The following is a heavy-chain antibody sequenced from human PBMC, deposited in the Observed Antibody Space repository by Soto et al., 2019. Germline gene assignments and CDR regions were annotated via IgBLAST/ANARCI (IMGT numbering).Heavy chain of an antibody. D-gene: IGHD3-16*01. CDR1: GFTFSSYW. J-gene: IGHJ3*02. CDR3: ARDDGHRREMGVGLDAFDI. CDR2: IKQDGSEK. V-gene: IGHV3-7*01. Sequence: GGSLRLSCAASGFTFSSYWMSWVRQAPGKGLEWVANIKQDGSEKYYVDSVKGRFTISRDNAKNSLYLQMNSLRAEDTAVYYCARDDGHRREMGVGLDAFDIWGQGTMVTVSS.